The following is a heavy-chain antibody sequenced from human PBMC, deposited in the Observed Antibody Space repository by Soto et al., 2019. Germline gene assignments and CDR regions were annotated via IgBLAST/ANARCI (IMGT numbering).Heavy chain of an antibody. CDR2: IVPIFGTI. J-gene: IGHJ6*02. Sequence: SVKVSCKASGGTFSNYAINWVRQAPGQGLEWMGGIVPIFGTINYAQKSQGRVTITADESTYTAYMHLSSLRSEDTAVYYCARGVSNDPIGIDVWGQGTTVTVSS. V-gene: IGHV1-69*13. CDR3: ARGVSNDPIGIDV. CDR1: GGTFSNYA. D-gene: IGHD4-4*01.